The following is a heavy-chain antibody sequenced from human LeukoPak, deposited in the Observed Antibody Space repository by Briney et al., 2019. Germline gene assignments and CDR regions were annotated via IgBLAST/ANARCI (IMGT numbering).Heavy chain of an antibody. D-gene: IGHD6-13*01. CDR3: ARDRTIAAAMPGDDDY. J-gene: IGHJ4*02. V-gene: IGHV1-46*01. CDR1: GYTFTTYF. CDR2: INPRGGST. Sequence: ASVKVSCKASGYTFTTYFMHWLRQAPGQGPEWMGIINPRGGSTDYAQKFQGRVTMTSDTSTSTVYMELSSLRSEDTAVYYCARDRTIAAAMPGDDDYWGQGTLVTVSS.